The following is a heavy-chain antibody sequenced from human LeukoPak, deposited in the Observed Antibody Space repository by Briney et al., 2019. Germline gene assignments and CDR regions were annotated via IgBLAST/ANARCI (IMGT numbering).Heavy chain of an antibody. CDR2: IYTSGST. CDR3: ARGVHGPEYSSSNYYYMDV. J-gene: IGHJ6*03. D-gene: IGHD6-6*01. V-gene: IGHV4-4*07. CDR1: GGSISSYY. Sequence: PSETLSLTCTVSGGSISSYYWSWIRQPAGKGLEWIGRIYTSGSTNYNPSLKSRVTMSVDTSKNQFSLKLSSVTAADTAVYYCARGVHGPEYSSSNYYYMDVWGKGTTVTVSS.